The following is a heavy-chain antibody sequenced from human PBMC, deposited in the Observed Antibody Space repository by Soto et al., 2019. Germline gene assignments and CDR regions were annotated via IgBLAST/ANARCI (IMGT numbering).Heavy chain of an antibody. CDR1: GFTFSSYE. V-gene: IGHV3-48*03. CDR2: ISSSGETV. D-gene: IGHD2-2*01. Sequence: EVQLLESGGGVVQPGGSLRLSCEVSGFTFSSYEMYWVRQAPGKGLEWVAYISSSGETVYYAGSVQGRFTISRDNAKNSLYLQMSSLGAEDTAVYYCAREGFYAMDVWCQVTTVTVAS. CDR3: AREGFYAMDV. J-gene: IGHJ6*02.